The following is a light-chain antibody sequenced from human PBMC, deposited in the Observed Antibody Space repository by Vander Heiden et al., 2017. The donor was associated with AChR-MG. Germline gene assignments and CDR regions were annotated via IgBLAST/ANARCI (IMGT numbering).Light chain of an antibody. V-gene: IGKV1-39*01. Sequence: DIQMTQSPSSLSASVGDRVTITCRASQSISSYLNWYQQKPGKAPKLLIYAASSLQSGVPPRFSGSGSGTDFTLTISSLQPEDFATYYCQQSYSTLWTFVQGTKVEIK. J-gene: IGKJ1*01. CDR1: QSISSY. CDR3: QQSYSTLWT. CDR2: AAS.